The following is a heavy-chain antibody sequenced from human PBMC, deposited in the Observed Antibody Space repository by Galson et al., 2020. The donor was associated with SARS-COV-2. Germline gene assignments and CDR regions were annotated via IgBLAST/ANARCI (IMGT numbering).Heavy chain of an antibody. CDR1: GFTFSSYG. V-gene: IGHV3-30*18. Sequence: TGGSLRLSCAASGFTFSSYGMHWVRQAPGKGLEWVAVISYDGSNKYYADSVKGRFTISRDNSKNTLYLQMNSLRAEDTAVYYCAKEERGSSWYVTSSDNWFDPWGQGTLVTVSS. CDR3: AKEERGSSWYVTSSDNWFDP. J-gene: IGHJ5*02. D-gene: IGHD6-13*01. CDR2: ISYDGSNK.